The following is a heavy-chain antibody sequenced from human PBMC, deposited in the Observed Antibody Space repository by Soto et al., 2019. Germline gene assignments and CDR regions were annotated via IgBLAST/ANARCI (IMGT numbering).Heavy chain of an antibody. CDR2: IYHSGST. J-gene: IGHJ4*02. Sequence: SETLSLTSAVSVSSISSGYYLGCIRQPPGKGLEWIGSIYHSGSTYYNPSLKSRVTISVDTSKNQFSLKLSSVTAADTAVYYCARPTIAAAGTPFDYWGQGTLVTVSS. V-gene: IGHV4-38-2*01. CDR1: VSSISSGYY. CDR3: ARPTIAAAGTPFDY. D-gene: IGHD6-13*01.